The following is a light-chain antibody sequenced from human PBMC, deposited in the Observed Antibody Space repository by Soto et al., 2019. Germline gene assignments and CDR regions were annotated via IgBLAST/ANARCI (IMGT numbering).Light chain of an antibody. J-gene: IGKJ1*01. V-gene: IGKV1-5*01. CDR3: QQYNRYSTWT. Sequence: DIQMTQSPSALSADVGQRAATTSRAIQSINRWLAWYQQKPGKVPKVLIWDATSLQRGVLSRFSGSGSGTEFTLSVSCLQPDDFATYYCQQYNRYSTWTFGKGTKVDIK. CDR1: QSINRW. CDR2: DAT.